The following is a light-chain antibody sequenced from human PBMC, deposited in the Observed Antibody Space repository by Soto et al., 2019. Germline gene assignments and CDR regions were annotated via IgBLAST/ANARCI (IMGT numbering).Light chain of an antibody. V-gene: IGKV2-28*01. Sequence: DVVMTQSPLSLPVTPGEPASISCRSSQSLLHSNGYNFLDWYLQKPGQSPQLLIYLGSNRASGVPDRFSGSGSGAVVTLKISRVEAADVRVYYCMPPLQTPTFGQGTRLEIK. CDR1: QSLLHSNGYNF. J-gene: IGKJ5*01. CDR3: MPPLQTPT. CDR2: LGS.